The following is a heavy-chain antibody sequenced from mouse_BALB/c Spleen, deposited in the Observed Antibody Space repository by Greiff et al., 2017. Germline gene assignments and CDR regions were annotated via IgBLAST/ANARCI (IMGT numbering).Heavy chain of an antibody. CDR3: ARSYYDYDNFDY. Sequence: EVKLVESGGGLVKPGGSLKLSCAASGFTFSSYAMSWVRQSPEKRLEWVAEISSGGSYTYYPDTVTGRFTISRDNAKNTLYLEMSSLRSEDTAMYYCARSYYDYDNFDYWGQGTTLTVSS. CDR2: ISSGGSYT. CDR1: GFTFSSYA. J-gene: IGHJ2*01. V-gene: IGHV5-9-4*01. D-gene: IGHD2-4*01.